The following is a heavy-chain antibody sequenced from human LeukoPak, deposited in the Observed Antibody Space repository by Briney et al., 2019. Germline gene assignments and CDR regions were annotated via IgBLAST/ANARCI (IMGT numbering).Heavy chain of an antibody. CDR1: GDSISNNNAA. Sequence: SQTLSLTCAISGDSISNNNAAWNRIRQSPSRGLEWLGRTYYRSKWYNHYAVSVKSRISINSDTSKNQFSLQLNSVTPEDTAVYYCARIDLLIAARPGFDPWGQGTLVTVSS. J-gene: IGHJ5*02. V-gene: IGHV6-1*01. D-gene: IGHD6-6*01. CDR3: ARIDLLIAARPGFDP. CDR2: TYYRSKWYN.